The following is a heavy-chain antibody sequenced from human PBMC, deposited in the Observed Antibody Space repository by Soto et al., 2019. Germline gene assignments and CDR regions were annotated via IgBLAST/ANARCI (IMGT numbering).Heavy chain of an antibody. CDR1: GFTFSSYA. Sequence: GGSLRLSCAASGFTFSSYAMHWVRQAPGKGLEWVAVISYDGSNKYYADSVKGRFTISRDNSKNTLYLQMNSLRAEDTAVYYCARALWELPAHRYYYYYGMDVWGQGTTVTVSS. J-gene: IGHJ6*02. CDR3: ARALWELPAHRYYYYYGMDV. V-gene: IGHV3-30-3*01. D-gene: IGHD1-26*01. CDR2: ISYDGSNK.